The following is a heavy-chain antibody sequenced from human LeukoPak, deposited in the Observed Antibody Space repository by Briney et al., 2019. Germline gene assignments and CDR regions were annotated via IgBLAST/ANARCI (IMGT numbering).Heavy chain of an antibody. CDR3: AKEQITMVRGVIRGTTFDY. J-gene: IGHJ4*02. V-gene: IGHV3-23*01. CDR1: GFTFSSYA. CDR2: ISGSGGST. Sequence: GGSLRLSCAASGFTFSSYAMSWVRPAPGRGLEWVSAISGSGGSTYYADSVKGRFTISRDNSKNPLYLQMNSLRAEDTAVYYCAKEQITMVRGVIRGTTFDYWGQGTLVTVSS. D-gene: IGHD3-10*01.